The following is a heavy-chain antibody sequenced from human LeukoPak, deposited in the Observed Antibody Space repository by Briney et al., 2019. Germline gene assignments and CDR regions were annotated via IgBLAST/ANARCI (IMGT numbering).Heavy chain of an antibody. CDR1: GFTFSSYG. J-gene: IGHJ4*02. CDR2: IWYDGSNK. CDR3: ARGRSYGVY. V-gene: IGHV3-33*01. D-gene: IGHD5-18*01. Sequence: GGSLRLSCAASGFTFSSYGMHWVRQAPGKGLEWVPVIWYDGSNKYYADSVKGRFTISRDNSKNTLYLQMNSLRAEDTAVYYCARGRSYGVYWGQGTLVTVSS.